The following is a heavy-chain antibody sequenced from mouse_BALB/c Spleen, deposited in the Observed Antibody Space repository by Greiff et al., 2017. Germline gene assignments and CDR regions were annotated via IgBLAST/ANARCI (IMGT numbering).Heavy chain of an antibody. D-gene: IGHD2-4*01. CDR1: GFTFSSYG. CDR2: INSNGGST. V-gene: IGHV5-6-3*01. Sequence: EVQGVESGGGLVQPGGSLKLSCAASGFTFSSYGMSWVRQTPDKRLELVATINSNGGSTYYPDSVKGRFTISRDNAKNTLYLQMSSLKSEDTAMYYCARAAMITKGLDYWGQGTTLTVSS. CDR3: ARAAMITKGLDY. J-gene: IGHJ2*01.